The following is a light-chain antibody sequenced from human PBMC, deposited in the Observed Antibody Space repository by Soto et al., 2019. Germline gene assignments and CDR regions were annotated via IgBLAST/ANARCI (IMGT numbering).Light chain of an antibody. Sequence: EIVLTQSPVTLSLSPGERATLSCRASQSVSSYLAWYQQKPGQAPRLLIYDASNRATGIPARFSGSGSGTDSTLTISSLEPEDFAVYYCQQRSNWPPTFGQGTRLEIK. V-gene: IGKV3-11*01. CDR2: DAS. CDR1: QSVSSY. CDR3: QQRSNWPPT. J-gene: IGKJ5*01.